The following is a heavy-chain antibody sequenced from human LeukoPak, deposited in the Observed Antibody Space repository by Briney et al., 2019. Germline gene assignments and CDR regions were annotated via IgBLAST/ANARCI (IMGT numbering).Heavy chain of an antibody. Sequence: ASVKVSCKASGGTFSSYTISWVRQAPGQGLEWKGRIIPILGIANYAQKFQGRVTITADKSTSTAYMELSSLRSEDTAVYYCASIYSSLSGVGAFDIWGQGTMVTVSS. J-gene: IGHJ3*02. V-gene: IGHV1-69*02. CDR2: IIPILGIA. CDR1: GGTFSSYT. D-gene: IGHD6-6*01. CDR3: ASIYSSLSGVGAFDI.